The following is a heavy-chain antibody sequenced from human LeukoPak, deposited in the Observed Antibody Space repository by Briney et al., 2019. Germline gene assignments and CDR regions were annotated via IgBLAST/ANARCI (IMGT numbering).Heavy chain of an antibody. J-gene: IGHJ3*02. CDR3: ARGASDYDFWSGYYTGRSAFDI. V-gene: IGHV3-21*01. Sequence: GGSLRLSCAASGFTFSSYSMNCVRQAPGKGLEWVSSISSSSSYIYYADSVKGRFTISRDNAKNSLYLQMNSLRAEDTAVYYCARGASDYDFWSGYYTGRSAFDIWGQGTMVTVSS. D-gene: IGHD3-3*01. CDR2: ISSSSSYI. CDR1: GFTFSSYS.